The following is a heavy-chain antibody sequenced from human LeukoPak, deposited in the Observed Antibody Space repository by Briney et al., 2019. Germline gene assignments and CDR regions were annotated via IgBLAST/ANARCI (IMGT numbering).Heavy chain of an antibody. CDR2: ISGSGGST. J-gene: IGHJ4*02. V-gene: IGHV3-23*01. CDR1: GFTFSSYA. D-gene: IGHD1-1*01. Sequence: PGGSLRLSCAASGFTFSSYAMSWVRQAPGKGLEWVSAISGSGGSTYYADSVKGRFTISRDNSKSTLYLQMNSLRAEDTAVYYCASRPSGYKGGTTGGFDYWGQGTLVTVSS. CDR3: ASRPSGYKGGTTGGFDY.